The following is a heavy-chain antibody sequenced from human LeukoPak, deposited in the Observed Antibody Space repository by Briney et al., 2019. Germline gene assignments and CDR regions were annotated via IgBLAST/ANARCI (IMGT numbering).Heavy chain of an antibody. Sequence: GGSLRLSCAASGFNFSHYAMHWVRQAPGKGLEYVSAISGDGASTYYVDSVKGRFTISRDDSKNTLYLQLGSLRDDDMAVYYCAIEAFDFWGQGTLVTVPS. CDR3: AIEAFDF. CDR2: ISGDGAST. V-gene: IGHV3-64*02. J-gene: IGHJ4*02. CDR1: GFNFSHYA.